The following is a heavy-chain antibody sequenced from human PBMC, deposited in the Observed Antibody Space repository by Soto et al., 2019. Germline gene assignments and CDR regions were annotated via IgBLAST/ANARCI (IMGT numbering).Heavy chain of an antibody. J-gene: IGHJ6*02. V-gene: IGHV3-33*01. D-gene: IGHD6-19*01. CDR2: IWYDGNTK. Sequence: GGSLRLSCTASGFTFNSYGFNCVRQAPGKGLEGVAVIWYDGNTKYYADSVNGRFTISRDNLRSTVYLQMNSLTAEDTAVYYCARPLVAPVAGPYYYGMEVWGQGTTVTVSS. CDR1: GFTFNSYG. CDR3: ARPLVAPVAGPYYYGMEV.